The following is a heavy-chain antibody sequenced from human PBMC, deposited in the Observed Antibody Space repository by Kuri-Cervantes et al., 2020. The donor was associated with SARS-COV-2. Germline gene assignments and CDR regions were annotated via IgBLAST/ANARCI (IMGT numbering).Heavy chain of an antibody. CDR2: IYSGGST. J-gene: IGHJ4*02. D-gene: IGHD3-10*02. CDR3: ARGLSLFGEYYFDY. V-gene: IGHV3-66*02. CDR1: GFTFSKYK. Sequence: GESLKISCVASGFTFSKYKMHWARLLPGKGLEWVSVIYSGGSTYYADSVKGRFTISRDNSKNTLYLQMNSLRAEDTAVYYCARGLSLFGEYYFDYWGQGTLVTVSS.